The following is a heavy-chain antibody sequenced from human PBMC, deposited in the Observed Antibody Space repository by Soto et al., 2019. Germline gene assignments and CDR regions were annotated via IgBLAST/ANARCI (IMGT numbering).Heavy chain of an antibody. CDR2: IKSKTDGGTT. V-gene: IGHV3-15*07. CDR1: GFTFSNAW. Sequence: GGSLRLSCAASGFTFSNAWMNWVRQAPGKGLEWVGRIKSKTDGGTTDYAAPVKGRFTISRDDSKNTLYLQMNSLKTEDTAVYYCTTDHGSVGATLGVYYYYYGMDVWGQGTTVTVSS. CDR3: TTDHGSVGATLGVYYYYYGMDV. J-gene: IGHJ6*02. D-gene: IGHD1-26*01.